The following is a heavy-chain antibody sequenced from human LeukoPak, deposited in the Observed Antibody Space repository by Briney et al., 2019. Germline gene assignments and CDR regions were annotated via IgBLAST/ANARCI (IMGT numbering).Heavy chain of an antibody. V-gene: IGHV3-7*01. CDR3: ARDYYDSSGQQDY. Sequence: GGSLRLSCAASGFTFSSYWMSWVRQAPGKGLEWVANIKQDGSEKYCVDSVKGRFTISRDNAKNSLYLQMNSLRAEDTAVYYCARDYYDSSGQQDYWGQGTLVTVSS. CDR1: GFTFSSYW. CDR2: IKQDGSEK. D-gene: IGHD3-22*01. J-gene: IGHJ4*02.